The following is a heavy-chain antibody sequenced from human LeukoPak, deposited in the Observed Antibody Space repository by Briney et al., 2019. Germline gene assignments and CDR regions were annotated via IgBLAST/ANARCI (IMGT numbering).Heavy chain of an antibody. CDR1: GGSISSSNW. V-gene: IGHV4-4*02. CDR2: IYHSGST. Sequence: SETLSLTCAVSGGSISSSNWWSWVRQPPGKGLEWIGEIYHSGSTNYNPSLKSRVTISVDKSKNQFSLKPSSVTAADTAVYYCARESCSGGSCFSPWGQGTLVTVSS. D-gene: IGHD2-15*01. CDR3: ARESCSGGSCFSP. J-gene: IGHJ5*02.